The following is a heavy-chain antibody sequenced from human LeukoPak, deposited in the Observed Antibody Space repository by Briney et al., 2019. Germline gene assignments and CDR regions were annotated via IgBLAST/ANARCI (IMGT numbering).Heavy chain of an antibody. J-gene: IGHJ4*02. CDR2: INSNSGGT. D-gene: IGHD5-12*01. CDR3: AILATTQLFDY. CDR1: GYTFTDYY. V-gene: IGHV1-2*02. Sequence: ASVKVSCKASGYTFTDYYLHWVRQAPGQGLEWMGWINSNSGGTNYPQKFQGRVTMTRDTSISTAYMELSRLRSDDTAVYYCAILATTQLFDYWGQGTLVTVSS.